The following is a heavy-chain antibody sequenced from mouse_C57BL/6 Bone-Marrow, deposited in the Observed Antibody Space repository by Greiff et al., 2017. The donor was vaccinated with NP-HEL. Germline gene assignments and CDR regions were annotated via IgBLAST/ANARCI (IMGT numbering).Heavy chain of an antibody. D-gene: IGHD4-1*01. J-gene: IGHJ4*01. CDR2: ISDGGSYT. V-gene: IGHV5-4*01. Sequence: DVKLQESGGGLVKPGGSLKLSCAASGFTFSSYAMSWVRQTPEKRLEWVATISDGGSYTYYPDNVKGRFTISRDNATNNLYLQMSHLKSEDTAMYYCAREGTNWPYAMDYWGQGTSVTVSS. CDR3: AREGTNWPYAMDY. CDR1: GFTFSSYA.